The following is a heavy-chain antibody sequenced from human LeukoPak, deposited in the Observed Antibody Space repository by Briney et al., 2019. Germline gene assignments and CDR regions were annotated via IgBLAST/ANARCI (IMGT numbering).Heavy chain of an antibody. J-gene: IGHJ4*02. CDR1: GYTFTSYG. CDR2: ISAYNGNT. Sequence: GASVKVCCKASGYTFTSYGISWVRQAPGQGLEWMGWISAYNGNTNYAQKLQGRVTMTTDTSTSTAYMELRSLRSDDTAVYYCARGRGKQLEEQFDYWGQGTLVTVSS. D-gene: IGHD6-6*01. V-gene: IGHV1-18*01. CDR3: ARGRGKQLEEQFDY.